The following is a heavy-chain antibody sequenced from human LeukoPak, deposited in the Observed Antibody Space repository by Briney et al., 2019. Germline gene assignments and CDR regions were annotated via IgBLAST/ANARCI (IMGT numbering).Heavy chain of an antibody. CDR3: AKGGGVAGTHIDY. CDR1: GFTFDDYA. Sequence: GGSLRLSCAASGFTFDDYAMHWVRHAPGKGLEWVSGISWNSGSIGYADSVKGRFTISRDNAKNSLYLQMNSLRAEDTALYYCAKGGGVAGTHIDYWGQGTLVTVSS. V-gene: IGHV3-9*01. CDR2: ISWNSGSI. J-gene: IGHJ4*02. D-gene: IGHD6-19*01.